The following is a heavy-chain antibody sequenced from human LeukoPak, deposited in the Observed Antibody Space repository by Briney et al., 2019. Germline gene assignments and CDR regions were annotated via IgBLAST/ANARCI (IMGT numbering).Heavy chain of an antibody. CDR3: TTDRRISYYDSSGYFDY. CDR2: IKSKTDGGTT. D-gene: IGHD3-22*01. J-gene: IGHJ4*02. V-gene: IGHV3-15*01. Sequence: GGSLRLSCAASGFTFSNAWMSWVRQAPGKGLEWVGRIKSKTDGGTTDYAAPVKGRFTISRDDSKNTLYLQMNSLKTEDTAVYYCTTDRRISYYDSSGYFDYWGQGTLVTVSS. CDR1: GFTFSNAW.